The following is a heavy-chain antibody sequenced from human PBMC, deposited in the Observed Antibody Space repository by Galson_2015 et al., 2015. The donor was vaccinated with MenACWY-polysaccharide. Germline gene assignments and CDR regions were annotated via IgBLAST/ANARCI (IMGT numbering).Heavy chain of an antibody. CDR3: AGGLGWSSDY. CDR1: GLTFSDYF. CDR2: IERDGSEK. J-gene: IGHJ4*02. Sequence: SLRLSCAASGLTFSDYFMTWVRQAPGKGLEWVVNIERDGSEKNYVDSVKARFTISRDSAKNSLYLQMDNLRAEDTAVYYCAGGLGWSSDYWGPGTLVTVSS. V-gene: IGHV3-7*01. D-gene: IGHD6-19*01.